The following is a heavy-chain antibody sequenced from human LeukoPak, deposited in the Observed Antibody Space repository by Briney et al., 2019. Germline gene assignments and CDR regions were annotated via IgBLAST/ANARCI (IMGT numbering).Heavy chain of an antibody. CDR2: IYPGDSDT. Sequence: GESLKISCKGSGYSFTNYWIGWVRQMPGKGLEWMGIIYPGDSDTRYSPSFQGQVTISADKSISTAYLQWSSLKASDTAMYYCARLFGFRESLGWFDPWGQGTLVTVSS. D-gene: IGHD3-10*01. J-gene: IGHJ5*02. V-gene: IGHV5-51*01. CDR1: GYSFTNYW. CDR3: ARLFGFRESLGWFDP.